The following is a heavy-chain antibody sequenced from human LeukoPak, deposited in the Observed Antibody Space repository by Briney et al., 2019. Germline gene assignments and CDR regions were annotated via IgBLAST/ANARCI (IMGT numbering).Heavy chain of an antibody. CDR3: ANLDYYDSSGYYHALFDY. D-gene: IGHD3-22*01. J-gene: IGHJ4*02. CDR2: ISYDGSNK. V-gene: IGHV3-30*18. Sequence: GGTLRLSCAASIFTFSTYGMNWVRQAPGKGLEWVAVISYDGSNKYYADSVKGRFTISRDNSKNTLYLQMNSLRAEDTAVYYCANLDYYDSSGYYHALFDYWGQGTLVTVSS. CDR1: IFTFSTYG.